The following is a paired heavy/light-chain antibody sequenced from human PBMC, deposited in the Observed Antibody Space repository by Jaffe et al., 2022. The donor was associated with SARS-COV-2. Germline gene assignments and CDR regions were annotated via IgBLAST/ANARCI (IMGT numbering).Heavy chain of an antibody. CDR3: ARGFVVMAAAPIFGL. Sequence: QVQLQESGPGLVKPSQALSLTCTVSGGSISSGGHFWSWVRQHPEKGLEWIGHIHFSGSTYYKSSLKSRVTMSVDTSKNQFSLNLTSVTAADTAVYYCARGFVVMAAAPIFGLWGRGTRVTVSS. J-gene: IGHJ4*01. V-gene: IGHV4-31*03. CDR2: IHFSGST. CDR1: GGSISSGGHF. D-gene: IGHD2-21*01.
Light chain of an antibody. CDR3: HLWDSSSDHVV. J-gene: IGLJ2*01. V-gene: IGLV3-21*02. Sequence: SYVVTQPPSLSVAPGQTARITCGGNNIGSKSVHWYQQKPGQAPVLVVYDDSDRPSGIPERFSGSNSGNTAALTISRVEAGDEADYYCHLWDSSSDHVVFGGGTKLTVL. CDR2: DDS. CDR1: NIGSKS.